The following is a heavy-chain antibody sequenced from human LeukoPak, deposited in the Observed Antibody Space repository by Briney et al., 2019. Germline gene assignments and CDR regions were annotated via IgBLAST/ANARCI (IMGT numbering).Heavy chain of an antibody. V-gene: IGHV3-23*01. J-gene: IGHJ4*02. D-gene: IGHD3-10*01. CDR1: VFTFSSYG. CDR3: AKGASEVWFGELSDY. CDR2: ISGSGGST. Sequence: GGTLSLSGPASVFTFSSYGMSWVRQAPGKGLEWVSAISGSGGSTYYADSVKGRFTISRDNSKNTLYLQMNSLRAEDTAVYYCAKGASEVWFGELSDYWGQGTLVTVSS.